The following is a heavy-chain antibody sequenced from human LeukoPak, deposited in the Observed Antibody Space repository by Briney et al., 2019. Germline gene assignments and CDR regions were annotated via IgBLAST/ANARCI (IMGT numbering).Heavy chain of an antibody. CDR1: GFTFSSYA. J-gene: IGHJ4*02. D-gene: IGHD5-18*01. Sequence: GGSQRLSCAVSGFTFSSYAMHWVRQAPGKGLEWVAVISYDGSNKYYADSVKSRFTISRDNSKNTLYLQMNSLTAEDTAVYYGASPSVIQLWLEDPFDYWGQGTRVTVSS. CDR2: ISYDGSNK. V-gene: IGHV3-30*04. CDR3: ASPSVIQLWLEDPFDY.